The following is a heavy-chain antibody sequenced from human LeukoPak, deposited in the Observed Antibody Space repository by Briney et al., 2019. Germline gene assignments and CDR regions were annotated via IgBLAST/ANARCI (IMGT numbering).Heavy chain of an antibody. D-gene: IGHD3-10*01. CDR1: GGTFSSYA. V-gene: IGHV1-69*06. J-gene: IGHJ4*02. Sequence: ASVKVSCKASGGTFSSYAISWVRQAPGQGLEWMGGIVPIFGTANYAQKFQGRVTITADKSTSTAYMELSSLRSEDTAVYYRASSKGYGSGSYWGYWGQGTLVTVSS. CDR2: IVPIFGTA. CDR3: ASSKGYGSGSYWGY.